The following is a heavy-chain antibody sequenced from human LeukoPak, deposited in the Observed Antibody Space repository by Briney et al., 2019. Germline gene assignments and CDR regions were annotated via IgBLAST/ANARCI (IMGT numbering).Heavy chain of an antibody. CDR3: ARAPLQLVVPDV. D-gene: IGHD6-6*01. CDR1: GFTSSSYA. J-gene: IGHJ6*04. CDR2: ISSSSSYI. V-gene: IGHV3-21*01. Sequence: GGSLRLSCAASGFTSSSYAMSWVRQAPGKGLEWVSSISSSSSYIYYADSVKGRFTISRDNAKNSLYLQMNSLRAEDTAVYYCARAPLQLVVPDVWGKGTTVTVSS.